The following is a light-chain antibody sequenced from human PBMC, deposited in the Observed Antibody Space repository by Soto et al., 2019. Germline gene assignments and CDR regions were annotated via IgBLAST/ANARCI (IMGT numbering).Light chain of an antibody. Sequence: EIVLTQSPGTLSLSPGVRATLSCRASQSLNSGSLAWYQQKPGQAPRLLIYGASTRATGIPDRFSGSGSGPAFTLTISILEPEDFPVYYCHHYGSLLGTFGQGPKVQIK. CDR2: GAS. CDR3: HHYGSLLGT. CDR1: QSLNSGS. J-gene: IGKJ1*01. V-gene: IGKV3-20*01.